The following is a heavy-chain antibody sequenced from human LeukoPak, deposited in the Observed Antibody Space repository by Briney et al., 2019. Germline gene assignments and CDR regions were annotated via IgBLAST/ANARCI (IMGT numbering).Heavy chain of an antibody. CDR1: GGTFSSYA. V-gene: IGHV1-69*13. CDR2: IIPIFGTA. D-gene: IGHD3-22*01. CDR3: ATAGYYYDSSGLIDY. J-gene: IGHJ4*02. Sequence: SVKVSCKASGGTFSSYAISWVRQAPGQGLEWMGGIIPIFGTANYAQKFQGRVTITADESTSTAYMELSSLRSEDTAVYYCATAGYYYDSSGLIDYWGQGTLVTVSS.